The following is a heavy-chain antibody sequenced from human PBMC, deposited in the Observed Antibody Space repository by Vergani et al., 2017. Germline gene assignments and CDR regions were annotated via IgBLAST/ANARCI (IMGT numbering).Heavy chain of an antibody. CDR3: VRISSXHYLYNYFYFMDL. CDR1: GFSLDDYRMR. CDR2: ILSTDEK. J-gene: IGHJ6*03. V-gene: IGHV2-26*02. Sequence: QVILKESGPVRVRPTETLTLTCTVSGFSLDDYRMRVTWVRQSPGKALEWLAHILSTDEKFYSPSLQSRIMVSRDTSRSQVVLTMTNMVPADTGTYFCVRISSXHYLYNYFYFMDLWGKGTAVTVSS. D-gene: IGHD3-10*01.